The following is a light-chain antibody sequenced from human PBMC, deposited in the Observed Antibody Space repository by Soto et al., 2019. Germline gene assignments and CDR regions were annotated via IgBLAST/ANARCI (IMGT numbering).Light chain of an antibody. CDR1: QGIGDT. V-gene: IGKV3-15*01. J-gene: IGKJ4*01. Sequence: EFVLTQSPCTLSLSPGEGATLSCRASQGIGDTLAWYQQKPGQTPRLLIYDTSIRATGVPARFSGSRSGAEFTLTISSLQSEDFAVYYCQHYVNWPLTFGGGTKVDIK. CDR3: QHYVNWPLT. CDR2: DTS.